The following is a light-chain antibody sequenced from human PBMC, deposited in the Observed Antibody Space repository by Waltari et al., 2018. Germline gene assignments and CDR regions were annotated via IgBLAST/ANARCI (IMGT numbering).Light chain of an antibody. CDR1: SLRTAS. V-gene: IGLV3-19*01. CDR2: GKE. Sequence: SSELTQGPDVSVALGQTVKITCQGDSLRTASGSRYQVKPGQAPVLVLFGKEKRPSGIPDRFSGYSSGTTSYLTITGAQAEDEADYYCHSRKGSDKQVVFGGGTKLTVL. CDR3: HSRKGSDKQVV. J-gene: IGLJ3*02.